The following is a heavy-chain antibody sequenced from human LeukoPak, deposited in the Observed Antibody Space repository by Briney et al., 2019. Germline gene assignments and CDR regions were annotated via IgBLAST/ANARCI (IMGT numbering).Heavy chain of an antibody. Sequence: ASVKVSCKASGCTFTSYDINWVRQATGQGLEWMGWMNPNSGNTGYAQKFQGRVTMTRNTSISTAYMELSSLRSEDTAVYYCARGIWFGDRHDYWGQGTLVTVSS. CDR3: ARGIWFGDRHDY. J-gene: IGHJ4*02. V-gene: IGHV1-8*01. CDR2: MNPNSGNT. CDR1: GCTFTSYD. D-gene: IGHD3-10*01.